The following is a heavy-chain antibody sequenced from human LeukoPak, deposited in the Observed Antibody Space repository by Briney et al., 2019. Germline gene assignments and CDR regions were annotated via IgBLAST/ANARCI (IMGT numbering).Heavy chain of an antibody. Sequence: GESLQISCKGSGYSFTSYWIGWVRQMPGKGLEWMGIIYPGDSDTRYSPSFQGQVTISADKSISTAYLQWSSLKASDTAVYYCARHVVGATYYYYMDVWGKGTTVTVSS. V-gene: IGHV5-51*01. CDR2: IYPGDSDT. CDR1: GYSFTSYW. D-gene: IGHD1-26*01. CDR3: ARHVVGATYYYYMDV. J-gene: IGHJ6*03.